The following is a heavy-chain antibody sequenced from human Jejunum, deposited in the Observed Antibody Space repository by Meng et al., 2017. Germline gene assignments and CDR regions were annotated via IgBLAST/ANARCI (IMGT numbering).Heavy chain of an antibody. CDR3: ARAIRERYFDS. D-gene: IGHD1-14*01. CDR1: GVSTTAPFY. V-gene: IGHV4-59*12. J-gene: IGHJ4*02. Sequence: QVQLQESGPGLVKPSGTLSLTCTVSGVSTTAPFYWTWIRQAPGKGLEWIGEVWPSGATYYNPSHSSRITISIDTSNNQFSLEVAFLTAADTAVYYCARAIRERYFDSWGQGTLVTVSS. CDR2: VWPSGAT.